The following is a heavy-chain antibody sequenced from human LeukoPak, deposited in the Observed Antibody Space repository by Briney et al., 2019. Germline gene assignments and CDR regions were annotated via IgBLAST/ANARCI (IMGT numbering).Heavy chain of an antibody. V-gene: IGHV3-21*01. CDR1: GFTFSSYS. D-gene: IGHD3-10*01. Sequence: GSLRLSCAASGFTFSSYSMNWVRQAPGKGLEWVSSISSSSSCIYYADSVKGRFTISRDNAKNSLYLQMNSLRAEDTAVYYCARALTNPLLWFGELSKPFDYWGQGTLVTVSS. CDR3: ARALTNPLLWFGELSKPFDY. J-gene: IGHJ4*02. CDR2: ISSSSSCI.